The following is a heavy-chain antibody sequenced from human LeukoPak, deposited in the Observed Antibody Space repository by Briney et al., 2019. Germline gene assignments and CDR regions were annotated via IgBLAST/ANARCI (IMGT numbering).Heavy chain of an antibody. V-gene: IGHV3-30-3*01. Sequence: GRSLRLSCAASGFTFSSYAMHWVRQAPGKGLEWVAVISYDGSNKYYADSVKGRFTISRDNSKNTLYLQMNSLRAEDTAVYHCARAPGVWVPVDYWGQGTLVTVSS. D-gene: IGHD3-16*01. CDR2: ISYDGSNK. CDR1: GFTFSSYA. J-gene: IGHJ4*02. CDR3: ARAPGVWVPVDY.